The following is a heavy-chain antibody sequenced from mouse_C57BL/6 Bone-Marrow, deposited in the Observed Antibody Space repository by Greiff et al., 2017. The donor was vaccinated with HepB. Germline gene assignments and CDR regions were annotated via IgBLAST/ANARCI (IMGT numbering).Heavy chain of an antibody. Sequence: QVHVKQPGAELVKPGASVKVSCKASGYTFTSYWMHWVKQRPGQGLEWIGRIHPSDSDTNYNQKFKGKATLTVDKSSSTAYMQLSSLTSEDSAVYYCAFYYYGSFYAMDYWGQGTSVTVSS. D-gene: IGHD1-1*01. CDR1: GYTFTSYW. V-gene: IGHV1-74*01. CDR3: AFYYYGSFYAMDY. CDR2: IHPSDSDT. J-gene: IGHJ4*01.